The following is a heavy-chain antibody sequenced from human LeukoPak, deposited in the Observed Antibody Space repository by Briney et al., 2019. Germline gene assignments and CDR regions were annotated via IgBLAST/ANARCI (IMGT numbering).Heavy chain of an antibody. J-gene: IGHJ3*02. V-gene: IGHV4-61*02. CDR3: ARLHCSSTSCSPWDAFDI. D-gene: IGHD2-2*01. CDR1: GGSISSGSYY. Sequence: KPSETLSLTCTVSGGSISSGSYYWSWIRQPAGKGLEWIGRIYTSGSTNYNPSLKSRVTISVDTSKNQFSLKLSSVTAADTAVYYCARLHCSSTSCSPWDAFDIWGQGTMVTVSS. CDR2: IYTSGST.